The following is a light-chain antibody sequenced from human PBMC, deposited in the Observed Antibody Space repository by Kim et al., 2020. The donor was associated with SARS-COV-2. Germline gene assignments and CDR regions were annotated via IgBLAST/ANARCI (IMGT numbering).Light chain of an antibody. J-gene: IGKJ2*01. CDR2: WAS. Sequence: ATINCKSSQSVLYSSNNQNYLAWYQQKPGQPPKLLIYWASTREYGVPDRFSGSGSGTDFTLTICSLQAEDVAVYYCQQYYSTPYTFGQGTKLEI. CDR3: QQYYSTPYT. CDR1: QSVLYSSNNQNY. V-gene: IGKV4-1*01.